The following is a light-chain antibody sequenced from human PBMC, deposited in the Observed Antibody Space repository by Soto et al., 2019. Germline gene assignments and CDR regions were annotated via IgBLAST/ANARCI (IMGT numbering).Light chain of an antibody. CDR2: GAS. J-gene: IGKJ1*01. CDR3: QQYINLWT. Sequence: EIVMTQSPATLSVSPGERVTLSCRASQSVSSNLAWYQQKPGQSPRLLIYGASTRATGIPARFSGSGSGTEFTLTLSSLQSEDFAVYYCQQYINLWTFGQGTKVDIK. V-gene: IGKV3-15*01. CDR1: QSVSSN.